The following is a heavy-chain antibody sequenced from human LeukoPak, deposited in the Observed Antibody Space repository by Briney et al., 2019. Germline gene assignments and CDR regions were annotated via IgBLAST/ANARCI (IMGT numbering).Heavy chain of an antibody. V-gene: IGHV1-69*05. CDR3: ARAGYSYGSLDY. CDR1: GGTFSSYA. CDR2: IIPIFGTA. D-gene: IGHD5-18*01. J-gene: IGHJ4*02. Sequence: SVKVSCKASGGTFSSYAISWVRQAPGQGLEWMGRIIPIFGTANYAQKFQGRVTITTDESTSTAYMELSSLRSEDTAVYYCARAGYSYGSLDYWRQGTLVTVSS.